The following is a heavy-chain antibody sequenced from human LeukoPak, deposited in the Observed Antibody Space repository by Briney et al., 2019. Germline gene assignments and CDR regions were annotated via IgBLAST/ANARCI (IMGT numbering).Heavy chain of an antibody. CDR1: GYTFTSYG. D-gene: IGHD3-16*02. J-gene: IGHJ4*02. CDR2: ISAYNGNT. CDR3: ARWSPEGADYDYVWGSYRFDY. V-gene: IGHV1-18*01. Sequence: ASVKVSCKASGYTFTSYGISWVRQAPGQGLEWMGWISAYNGNTNYAQKLQGRVTMTTDTSTSTAYMELRSLRSDDTAVYYCARWSPEGADYDYVWGSYRFDYWGQGTLVTVSS.